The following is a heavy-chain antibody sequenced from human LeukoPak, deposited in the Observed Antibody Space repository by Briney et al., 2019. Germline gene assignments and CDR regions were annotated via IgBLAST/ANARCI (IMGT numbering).Heavy chain of an antibody. CDR1: GFPFSAYW. CDR2: ISAGDDST. V-gene: IGHV3-23*01. CDR3: AKTTATANPFDY. D-gene: IGHD6-13*01. Sequence: GGSLRLSCAASGFPFSAYWVHWVRQAPGKGLVWVSTISAGDDSTYYADSVKGRFTISRDISKNTLYLQMNSLRAEDTAVYYCAKTTATANPFDYWGQGTLVTVSS. J-gene: IGHJ4*02.